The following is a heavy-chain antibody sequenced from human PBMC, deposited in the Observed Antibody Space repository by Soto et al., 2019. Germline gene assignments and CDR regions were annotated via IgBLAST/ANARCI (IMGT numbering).Heavy chain of an antibody. CDR1: GGSISSYY. Sequence: SETLSLTCTVSGGSISSYYWSWIRQPPGKGLEWIGYIYYSGSTNYNPSLKSRVTISVDTSKNQFSLKLSSVTAADTAVYYCARKPASYMTSYVFWSGYHYPDDAFDIWGQGTMVTVSS. D-gene: IGHD3-3*01. J-gene: IGHJ3*02. CDR3: ARKPASYMTSYVFWSGYHYPDDAFDI. CDR2: IYYSGST. V-gene: IGHV4-59*01.